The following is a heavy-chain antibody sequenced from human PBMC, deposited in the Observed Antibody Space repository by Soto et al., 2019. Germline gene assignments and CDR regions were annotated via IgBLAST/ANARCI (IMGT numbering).Heavy chain of an antibody. Sequence: GGSLRLSCDASGFSFSTYSMHWVRQAPGEGLEWVSSIGRRSDIYYADSVKGRFTISRDNAKNSVSLQMNSLRDEDTAVYYCAREETAWPLAYGLDVWGQGTTVTVSS. V-gene: IGHV3-21*01. CDR1: GFSFSTYS. J-gene: IGHJ6*02. D-gene: IGHD2-21*02. CDR3: AREETAWPLAYGLDV. CDR2: IGRRSDI.